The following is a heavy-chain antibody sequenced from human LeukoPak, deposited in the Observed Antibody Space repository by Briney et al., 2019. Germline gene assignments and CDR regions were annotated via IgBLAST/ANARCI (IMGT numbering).Heavy chain of an antibody. CDR3: AKGHRSGYSSSLRDY. CDR2: ISSSSSYI. Sequence: PGGSLRLSCAASGFTFSSYNMNWVRQAPGKGLEWVSSISSSSSYIYYADSVKGRFTISRDNSKNTLYLQMNSLRAEDTAVYYCAKGHRSGYSSSLRDYWGQGTLVTVSS. J-gene: IGHJ4*02. V-gene: IGHV3-21*04. D-gene: IGHD6-13*01. CDR1: GFTFSSYN.